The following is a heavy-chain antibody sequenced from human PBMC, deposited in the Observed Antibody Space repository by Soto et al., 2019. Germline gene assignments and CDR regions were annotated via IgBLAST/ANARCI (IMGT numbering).Heavy chain of an antibody. J-gene: IGHJ6*02. CDR3: ARHGAAHYYYYGMDV. V-gene: IGHV5-10-1*01. CDR1: GYSFTSYW. Sequence: PGESLKISCKGSGYSFTSYWISWVRQMPGKGLEWMGRIDPSDSYTNYSPSFQGHVTISADKSISTAYLQWSSLKASDTAMYYCARHGAAHYYYYGMDVWGQGTTVTVSS. D-gene: IGHD6-25*01. CDR2: IDPSDSYT.